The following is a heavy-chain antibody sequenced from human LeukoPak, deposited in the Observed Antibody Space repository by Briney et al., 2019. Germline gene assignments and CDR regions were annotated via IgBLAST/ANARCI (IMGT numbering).Heavy chain of an antibody. CDR3: ARDLGWLQSY. D-gene: IGHD5-24*01. CDR2: INPDGSTI. J-gene: IGHJ4*02. V-gene: IGHV3-74*01. CDR1: GFTFSSYW. Sequence: GGPLRLSCAASGFTFSSYWMHWVRQAPGKGLVWVSRINPDGSTISHADSVKGRFTISRDNAKNTLYLEMNSLRAEDTAVYYCARDLGWLQSYWGQGTLVTVSS.